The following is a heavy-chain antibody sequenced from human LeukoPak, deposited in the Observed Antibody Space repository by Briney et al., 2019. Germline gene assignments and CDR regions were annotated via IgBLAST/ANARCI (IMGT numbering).Heavy chain of an antibody. Sequence: GGSLRLSCAASGFTFSSYGMHWVRQAPGKGLEWVAVIWYDGSNKYYADSVKGRFTISRDNSKNTLYLQMNSLRAGDTAVYYCARETFDYGDSDYFDYWGQGTLVTVSS. CDR3: ARETFDYGDSDYFDY. D-gene: IGHD4-17*01. CDR1: GFTFSSYG. J-gene: IGHJ4*02. V-gene: IGHV3-33*01. CDR2: IWYDGSNK.